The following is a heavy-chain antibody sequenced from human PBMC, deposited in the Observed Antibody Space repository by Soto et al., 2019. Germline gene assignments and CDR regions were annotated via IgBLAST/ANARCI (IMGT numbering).Heavy chain of an antibody. Sequence: SVNVSCKASGGTFSSYAISWVRQAPGQGLEWMGGIIPIFGTANYAQKFQGRVTITADESTSTPYMELSSLRSEDTAVYYCGRAADRPRETYYYYHGMDVGGQGTTVTVSS. J-gene: IGHJ6*02. CDR3: GRAADRPRETYYYYHGMDV. D-gene: IGHD6-6*01. CDR2: IIPIFGTA. CDR1: GGTFSSYA. V-gene: IGHV1-69*13.